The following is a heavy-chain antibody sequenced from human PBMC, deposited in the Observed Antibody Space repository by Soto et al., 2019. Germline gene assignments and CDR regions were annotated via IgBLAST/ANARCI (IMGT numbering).Heavy chain of an antibody. CDR2: ISGSGDST. Sequence: EVQLLESGGGLVQPGGSLRLSCAASGFTFSSYAMSWVRQAPGKGLEWVSAISGSGDSTYYADSVKGRFTISRDNSKNTLYLQMNSLRAEDTAVYYCAKDRYYDSSGAAGQFDYWGQGTLVTVSS. CDR1: GFTFSSYA. D-gene: IGHD3-22*01. CDR3: AKDRYYDSSGAAGQFDY. V-gene: IGHV3-23*01. J-gene: IGHJ4*02.